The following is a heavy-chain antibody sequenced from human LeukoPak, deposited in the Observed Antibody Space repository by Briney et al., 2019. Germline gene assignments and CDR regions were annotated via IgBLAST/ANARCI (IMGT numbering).Heavy chain of an antibody. Sequence: SQTLSLTCTVSGGSISSGDYCWSWIRQPPGKGLEWIGYIYYSGSTYYNPSLKSRVTISVDTSKNQFSLKLSSVTAADTAVYYCARAYCSSTSCPNHDAFDIWGQGTMVTVSS. J-gene: IGHJ3*02. CDR2: IYYSGST. CDR1: GGSISSGDYC. D-gene: IGHD2-2*01. V-gene: IGHV4-30-4*08. CDR3: ARAYCSSTSCPNHDAFDI.